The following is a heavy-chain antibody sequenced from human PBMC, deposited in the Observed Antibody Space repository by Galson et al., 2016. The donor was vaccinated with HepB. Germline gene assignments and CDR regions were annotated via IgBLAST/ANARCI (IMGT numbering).Heavy chain of an antibody. CDR1: GGSISSDYY. Sequence: SETLSLTCIVSGGSISSDYYWGWIRQPPGRGLEWIGSIYSSESTYYNPSLKSRVTISVDTSKNELSLRLNSVTAADTGVYYCATGIVVAGKYYYYYMDVWGKGTTVTVSS. D-gene: IGHD6-19*01. J-gene: IGHJ6*03. CDR3: ATGIVVAGKYYYYYMDV. V-gene: IGHV4-39*01. CDR2: IYSSEST.